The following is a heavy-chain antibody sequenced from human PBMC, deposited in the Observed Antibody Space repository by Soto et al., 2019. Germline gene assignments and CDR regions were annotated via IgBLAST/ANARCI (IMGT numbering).Heavy chain of an antibody. CDR3: SKVSGLSRDYYYGMDV. V-gene: IGHV3-30*18. CDR1: GFTFSSNG. CDR2: ISYDGSNK. D-gene: IGHD6-25*01. Sequence: PGGSLRLSCAASGFTFSSNGMHWVRQAPGKGLEWVAVISYDGSNKYYADSVKGRFTVSRDNSKNTLYLQMNSLRAEDTAMYVCSKVSGLSRDYYYGMDVWGQGPTVTVSS. J-gene: IGHJ6*02.